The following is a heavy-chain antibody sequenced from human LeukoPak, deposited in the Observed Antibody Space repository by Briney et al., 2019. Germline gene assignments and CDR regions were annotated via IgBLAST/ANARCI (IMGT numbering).Heavy chain of an antibody. Sequence: PSETLSLTCTVSGGSISSSSYHWGWIRQPPGKGLEWIGSIYYSGSTYYNPSLKSRVTISVDTSKNQFSLKLSSVTAADTAVYYCARHQAAAGVDHWGQGTLVTVSS. J-gene: IGHJ4*02. CDR2: IYYSGST. V-gene: IGHV4-39*01. CDR3: ARHQAAAGVDH. D-gene: IGHD6-13*01. CDR1: GGSISSSSYH.